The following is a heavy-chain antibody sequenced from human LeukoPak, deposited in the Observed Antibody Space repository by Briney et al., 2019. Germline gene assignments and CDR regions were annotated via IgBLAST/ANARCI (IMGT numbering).Heavy chain of an antibody. J-gene: IGHJ4*02. CDR1: GDSVSSYY. V-gene: IGHV4-4*07. CDR3: ASFGVPDPYFDY. D-gene: IGHD2-8*01. Sequence: SETLSLTCTVSGDSVSSYYWNWIRQPADKGLEWIGRLYTSGRTNYNPSLKSRVTMSVDTSKNQFSLKLSSVTAADTAVYYCASFGVPDPYFDYWGQGTLVTVSS. CDR2: LYTSGRT.